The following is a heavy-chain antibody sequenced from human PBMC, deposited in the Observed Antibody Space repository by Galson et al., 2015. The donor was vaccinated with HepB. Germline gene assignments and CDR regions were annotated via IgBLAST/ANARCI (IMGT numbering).Heavy chain of an antibody. V-gene: IGHV5-10-1*01. CDR1: GYSFTSDW. CDR2: IDPSDSYT. D-gene: IGHD2-15*01. J-gene: IGHJ4*02. Sequence: QSGAEVKKPGESLRISFTGSGYSFTSDWISWVRQMPGKGLEWMGRIDPSDSYTNYSPSFQGHVTISADKSISTAYLQWSSLKASDAAMYYCARRGHYCSGGSCPFDYWGQGTLVTVSS. CDR3: ARRGHYCSGGSCPFDY.